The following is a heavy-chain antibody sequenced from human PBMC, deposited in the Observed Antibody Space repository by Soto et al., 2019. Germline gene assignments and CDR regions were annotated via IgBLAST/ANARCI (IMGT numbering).Heavy chain of an antibody. D-gene: IGHD5-18*01. CDR3: ARCIQGDYYYGMDV. J-gene: IGHJ6*02. CDR1: GYTFTSYG. Sequence: ASVKVSCKASGYTFTSYGISWVRQAPGQGLEWMGWISAYNGNTNYAQKLQGRVTMTTDTSTTTVYMELTNLRSDDTAVYYCARCIQGDYYYGMDVWGQGTTVTAP. V-gene: IGHV1-18*01. CDR2: ISAYNGNT.